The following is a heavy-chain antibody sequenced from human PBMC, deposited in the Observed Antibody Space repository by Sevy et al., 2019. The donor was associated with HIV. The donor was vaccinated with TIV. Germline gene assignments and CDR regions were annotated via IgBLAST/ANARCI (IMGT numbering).Heavy chain of an antibody. D-gene: IGHD3-9*01. CDR1: GFTLSIYW. CDR2: INSDGKIK. V-gene: IGHV3-74*01. J-gene: IGHJ4*02. Sequence: GGSLRRSCAASGFTLSIYWMHWVRQVPGKGLVWVSHINSDGKIKRYADSVEGRFTISRDNAEKTVYLQMNSLRADDTAVYYCVRGSTGTFGHWGQGTLVTVSS. CDR3: VRGSTGTFGH.